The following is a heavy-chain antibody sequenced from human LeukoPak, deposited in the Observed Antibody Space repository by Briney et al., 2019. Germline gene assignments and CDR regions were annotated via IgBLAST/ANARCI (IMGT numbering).Heavy chain of an antibody. D-gene: IGHD2-2*01. Sequence: GGSLRLSCAVSGFTFTNYWMSWARQSPGKGLEWVSYISSSSSYIHYADSVKGRFTISRDNAKKSLYLQMNSLRAEDTAVYYCARAPLHLAMYHYFDYWGQGTLVTVSS. J-gene: IGHJ4*02. V-gene: IGHV3-21*01. CDR1: GFTFTNYW. CDR3: ARAPLHLAMYHYFDY. CDR2: ISSSSSYI.